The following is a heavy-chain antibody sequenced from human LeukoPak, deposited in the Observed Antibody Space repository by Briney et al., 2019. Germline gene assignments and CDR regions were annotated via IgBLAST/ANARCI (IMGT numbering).Heavy chain of an antibody. J-gene: IGHJ6*04. CDR3: AELGITMIGGV. CDR1: GSTFSDYY. Sequence: GGSLRLSCAASGSTFSDYYMSWIRQAPGKALEWVSYVSSGSSTIYYADSVKGRFTISRDNAKNSLYLQMNSLRAEDTAVYYCAELGITMIGGVWGKGTTVTISS. V-gene: IGHV3-11*04. CDR2: VSSGSSTI. D-gene: IGHD3-10*02.